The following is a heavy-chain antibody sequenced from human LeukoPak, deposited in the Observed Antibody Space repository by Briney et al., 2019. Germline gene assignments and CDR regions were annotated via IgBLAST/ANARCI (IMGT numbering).Heavy chain of an antibody. CDR1: GFMFSSYG. J-gene: IGHJ6*04. V-gene: IGHV3-48*04. CDR2: ISSSGSTI. D-gene: IGHD3-10*02. CDR3: AELGITMIGGV. Sequence: GGSLRLSCAGSGFMFSSYGMSWVRQAPGKGLEWVSYISSSGSTIYYADSVKGRFTISRDNAKNSLYLQMNSLRAEDTAVYYCAELGITMIGGVWGKGTTVTISS.